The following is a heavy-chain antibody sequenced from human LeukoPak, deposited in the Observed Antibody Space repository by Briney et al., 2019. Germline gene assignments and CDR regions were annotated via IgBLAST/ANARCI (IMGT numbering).Heavy chain of an antibody. CDR3: VRHGQWLLRNA. V-gene: IGHV4-39*01. Sequence: SETLSLTCTVSDGSVNTDNYWGWIRQSPGKGLEWIGSIYYTGIIYYNPSLKSRVTLSVDTSKNQFFLSLSSMTAADTAVYYCVRHGQWLLRNAWGQGILVSASS. CDR2: IYYTGII. CDR1: DGSVNTDNY. D-gene: IGHD6-19*01. J-gene: IGHJ5*02.